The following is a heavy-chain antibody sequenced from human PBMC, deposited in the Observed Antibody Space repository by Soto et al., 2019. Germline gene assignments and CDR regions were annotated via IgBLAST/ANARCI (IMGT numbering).Heavy chain of an antibody. D-gene: IGHD4-17*01. J-gene: IGHJ4*02. CDR2: IYYSGST. CDR3: ARLSTTVTYFDY. V-gene: IGHV4-39*01. Sequence: SETLSLTCTVSGGSISSSSYYWGWIRQPPGKGLEWIGSIYYSGSTYYNPSLKSRVTISVDTSKNQFSLKLSSVTAADTAVYYCARLSTTVTYFDYWAQRTLVTVSS. CDR1: GGSISSSSYY.